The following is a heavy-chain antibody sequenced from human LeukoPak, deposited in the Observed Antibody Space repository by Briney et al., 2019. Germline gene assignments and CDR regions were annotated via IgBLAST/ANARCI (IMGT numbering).Heavy chain of an antibody. Sequence: SETLTLTCTVSGVSISRNYWSWIRKSPGRGLEWIGYIYYSGSTHYNPSLKSRVTMSIDTSKNKFSLKLSSATAADTAIYYCATTYSRSGDDWFDPWGQGILVTVSS. CDR3: ATTYSRSGDDWFDP. D-gene: IGHD2-21*01. J-gene: IGHJ5*02. CDR2: IYYSGST. CDR1: GVSISRNY. V-gene: IGHV4-59*01.